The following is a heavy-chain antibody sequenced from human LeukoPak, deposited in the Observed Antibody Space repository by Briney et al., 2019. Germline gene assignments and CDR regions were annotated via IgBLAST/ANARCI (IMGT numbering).Heavy chain of an antibody. D-gene: IGHD4-17*01. CDR2: IYYSGST. CDR1: GGSISSYY. V-gene: IGHV4-59*08. CDR3: ARRAVTTGFYGMDV. J-gene: IGHJ6*02. Sequence: SETLSLTCTVSGGSISSYYWSWIRQPPGKGLEWIGYIYYSGSTNYNPSLKSRVTISVDTSKNQFSLKLRSVTAADTGVYYCARRAVTTGFYGMDVWGQGTTVTVSS.